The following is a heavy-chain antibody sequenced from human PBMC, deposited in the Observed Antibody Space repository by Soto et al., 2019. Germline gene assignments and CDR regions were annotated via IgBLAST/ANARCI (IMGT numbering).Heavy chain of an antibody. Sequence: SETLSLTCTVSGGSINVYYWSWIRQPPGKGLEWVGYIYNSGSTNYNPSLKSRVTISVDTSKNQFSLKLSSVTAADTAVYYCARRYGDCFDYWGQGTLVTVS. V-gene: IGHV4-59*08. CDR2: IYNSGST. D-gene: IGHD4-17*01. J-gene: IGHJ4*02. CDR1: GGSINVYY. CDR3: ARRYGDCFDY.